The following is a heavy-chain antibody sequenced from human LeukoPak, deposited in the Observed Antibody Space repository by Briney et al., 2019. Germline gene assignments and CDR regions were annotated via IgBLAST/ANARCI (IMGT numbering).Heavy chain of an antibody. CDR2: IYSGGST. CDR3: ARDCSGGSCYPGSDNWFDP. CDR1: GFTVSSNY. J-gene: IGHJ5*02. D-gene: IGHD2-15*01. V-gene: IGHV3-66*02. Sequence: GGSLRLSCAASGFTVSSNYMSWVRQAPGKGLEWASVIYSGGSTYYADSVKGRFTISRDNSKNTLYLQMNSLRAEDTAVYYCARDCSGGSCYPGSDNWFDPWGQGTLVTVSS.